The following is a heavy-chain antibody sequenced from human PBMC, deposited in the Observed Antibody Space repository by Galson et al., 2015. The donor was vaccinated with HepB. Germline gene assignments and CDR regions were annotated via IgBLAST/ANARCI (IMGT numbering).Heavy chain of an antibody. CDR1: GGTFSRYA. D-gene: IGHD4-17*01. J-gene: IGHJ1*01. V-gene: IGHV1-69*13. Sequence: SVKVSCKASGGTFSRYAISWVRQAPGQGLEWMGGIIPIFATANYAQKFQGRVTITADESTSTAYMDLSSLRSEDTAVYYCARGSPEYGDKPAPSNYWGQGTLVTVSS. CDR2: IIPIFATA. CDR3: ARGSPEYGDKPAPSNY.